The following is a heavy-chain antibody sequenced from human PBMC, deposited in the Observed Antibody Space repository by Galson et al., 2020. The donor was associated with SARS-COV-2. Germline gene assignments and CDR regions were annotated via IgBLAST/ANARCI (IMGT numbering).Heavy chain of an antibody. V-gene: IGHV3-49*04. CDR1: GFTFGDYG. CDR3: IRGGGENS. D-gene: IGHD3-16*01. CDR2: IRSKAYGGTS. J-gene: IGHJ4*02. Sequence: GESLKISCTASGFTFGDYGMNWVRQAPGKGLEWVGLIRSKAYGGTSEYAAPVKGRFTVSRDDSRSIAYLQMNSLKTEDTGVYYCIRGGGENSWGQGTRVTVSS.